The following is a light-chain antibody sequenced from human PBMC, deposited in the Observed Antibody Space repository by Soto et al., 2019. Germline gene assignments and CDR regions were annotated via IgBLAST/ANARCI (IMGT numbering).Light chain of an antibody. CDR3: QQYNDSFRYT. CDR2: GAS. J-gene: IGKJ5*01. CDR1: QSISNW. V-gene: IGKV1-5*03. Sequence: DIHMTQSPSTLSSSFGDRVTITFRASQSISNWLAWYQQKPGTAPKLLIYGASTLESGVPSRFSGIRSGTEFTLTVSYLQPDDFATYYCQQYNDSFRYTFGQGTRLEIK.